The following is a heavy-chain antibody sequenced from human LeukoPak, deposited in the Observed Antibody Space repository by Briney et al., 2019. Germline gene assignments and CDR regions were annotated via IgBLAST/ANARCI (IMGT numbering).Heavy chain of an antibody. CDR2: IYYSGST. CDR3: ARHFAGPTRNWFDP. V-gene: IGHV4-59*08. Sequence: PSETLSLTCTVSGGSISSYYWSWIRQPPGKGLEWIGYIYYSGSTNYNPSLKSRVTISVDTSKNQFSLKLSSVTAADTAVYYCARHFAGPTRNWFDPWGQGTLVTVSS. J-gene: IGHJ5*02. D-gene: IGHD1-26*01. CDR1: GGSISSYY.